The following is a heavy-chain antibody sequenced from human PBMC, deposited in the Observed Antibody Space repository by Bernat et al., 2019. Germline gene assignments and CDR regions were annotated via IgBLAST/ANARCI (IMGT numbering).Heavy chain of an antibody. CDR3: ARGPCGDYENDAFDI. D-gene: IGHD4-17*01. Sequence: QVQLVESGGGVVQPGRSLRLSCAASGFTFSSYGMHWVRQAPGKGLEWVAVIWYDGSNKYYADSVKGRFTISRDNSKNTLYLQMNSLRAEDTAVYYCARGPCGDYENDAFDIWGQGTMVTVSS. J-gene: IGHJ3*02. CDR2: IWYDGSNK. V-gene: IGHV3-33*01. CDR1: GFTFSSYG.